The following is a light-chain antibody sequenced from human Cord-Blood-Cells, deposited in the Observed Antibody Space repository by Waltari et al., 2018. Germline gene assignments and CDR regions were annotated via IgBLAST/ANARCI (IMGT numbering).Light chain of an antibody. V-gene: IGLV2-14*01. CDR1: TSNVGGYNY. Sequence: SSLTLYTYIYRSTGQSITITCTGTTSNVGGYNYCSWYQQHTRKAPNLMIYDVSNRSSGVSNRFSGSKSGITASLTISGLHTEVETDYYLCLYISRCTWVFVDGNKLTVI. CDR2: DVS. CDR3: CLYISRCTWV. J-gene: IGLJ3*02.